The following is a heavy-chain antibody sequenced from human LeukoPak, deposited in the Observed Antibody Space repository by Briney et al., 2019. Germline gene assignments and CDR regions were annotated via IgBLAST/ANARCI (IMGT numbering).Heavy chain of an antibody. D-gene: IGHD3-16*01. J-gene: IGHJ3*02. CDR2: IYYSGST. Sequence: SETLSLTCTVSGGSISSTTHYWDWIRQTPGKGLEWIGSIYYSGSTYYSPSFKSRVTFSVDTTKNQFSLKVTSVAAADTATYFCARRPRVGYVSFDSFDIWGQGTLVTVSS. CDR3: ARRPRVGYVSFDSFDI. CDR1: GGSISSTTHY. V-gene: IGHV4-39*01.